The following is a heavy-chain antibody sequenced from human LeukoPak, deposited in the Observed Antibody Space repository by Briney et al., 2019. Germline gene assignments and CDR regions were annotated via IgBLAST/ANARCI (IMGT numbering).Heavy chain of an antibody. D-gene: IGHD6-19*01. CDR2: ISGSGGST. CDR3: AKERDSSGWYVFRGYFDY. CDR1: GFTFSSYA. V-gene: IGHV3-23*01. Sequence: GGSLRLSCAASGFTFSSYAMSWVRQAPGKGLEWVSAISGSGGSTYYADSVKGRFTISRDNSKNTLYLQMNSLRAEDTAVYYCAKERDSSGWYVFRGYFDYWGQGTLVTVSS. J-gene: IGHJ4*02.